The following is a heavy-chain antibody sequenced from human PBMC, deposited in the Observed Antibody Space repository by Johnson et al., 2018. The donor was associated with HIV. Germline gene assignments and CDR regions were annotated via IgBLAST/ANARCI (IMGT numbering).Heavy chain of an antibody. CDR2: IRSTAYGGTT. J-gene: IGHJ3*02. D-gene: IGHD3-22*01. CDR1: GFTFGDYA. CDR3: SRAGGLLLWGAFDI. V-gene: IGHV3-49*03. Sequence: MLLVESGGGLVQPGRSLRLSCTASGFTFGDYAMSWFRQAPGKGLEWVGFIRSTAYGGTTEYAASVKGRFTISRDDSRSIAYLQMNSLKTEDTAVYFWSRAGGLLLWGAFDIWGQGTMVTISS.